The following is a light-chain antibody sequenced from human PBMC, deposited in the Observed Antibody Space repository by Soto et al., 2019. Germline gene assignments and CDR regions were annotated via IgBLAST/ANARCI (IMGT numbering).Light chain of an antibody. V-gene: IGLV2-14*01. Sequence: QSVLTQPASVSGSPGRSITISCTGTSSDVGAYDYVSWYQQHPGKAPKYLIYEVSNRPSGVSDRFSGSKSGTTASLTISGLQAEDEADYYCSSYTTTDPYVFGTGTKVTVL. CDR1: SSDVGAYDY. CDR3: SSYTTTDPYV. CDR2: EVS. J-gene: IGLJ1*01.